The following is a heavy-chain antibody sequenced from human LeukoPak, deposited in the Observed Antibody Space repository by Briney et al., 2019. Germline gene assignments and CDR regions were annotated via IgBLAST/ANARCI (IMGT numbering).Heavy chain of an antibody. CDR1: GYSFSSNW. CDR2: IYPADSDT. V-gene: IGHV5-51*01. Sequence: PGESLKISCQGSGYSFSSNWIGWVRQMPGKGLEWMGIIYPADSDTRYNPSFQGQVTISADKSITTAYLQWISLRASDTAIYYCARLSPGVGATAEFWGQGTLVTVSS. J-gene: IGHJ4*02. CDR3: ARLSPGVGATAEF. D-gene: IGHD1-26*01.